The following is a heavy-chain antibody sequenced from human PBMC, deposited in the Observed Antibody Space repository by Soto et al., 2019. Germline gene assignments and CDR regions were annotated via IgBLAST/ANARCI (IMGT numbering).Heavy chain of an antibody. V-gene: IGHV1-69*02. CDR1: GGTFSSHT. CDR3: AISTYDNKFYYYGMDV. Sequence: QVKLVQSGAEVKEPGSSLKVSCKASGGTFSSHTISWVRLAPGQGLEWMGRTIPILGITNYAQNFQGRLTLTADTSTRTASMELSSLRSEDTAVYYCAISTYDNKFYYYGMDVWGQGTTVTVSS. CDR2: TIPILGIT. D-gene: IGHD3-22*01. J-gene: IGHJ6*02.